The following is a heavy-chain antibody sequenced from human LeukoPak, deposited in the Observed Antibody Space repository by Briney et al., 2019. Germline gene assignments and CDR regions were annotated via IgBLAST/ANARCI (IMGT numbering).Heavy chain of an antibody. J-gene: IGHJ5*02. V-gene: IGHV1-46*01. CDR3: ARDNSVEDTAWWFDP. CDR2: INPSGGST. Sequence: ASVKVSCKASGYTFTSYYMHWVRQAPGQGLECMGIINPSGGSTSYAQKFQGRVTMTRDMSTSTDYMELSSLRSEDTAVYYCARDNSVEDTAWWFDPWGQGTLVTVSS. CDR1: GYTFTSYY. D-gene: IGHD4-23*01.